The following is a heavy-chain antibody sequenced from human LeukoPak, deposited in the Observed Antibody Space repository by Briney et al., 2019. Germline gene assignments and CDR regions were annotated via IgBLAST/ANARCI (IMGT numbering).Heavy chain of an antibody. CDR3: ARVPDYGDYHRYFDY. V-gene: IGHV4-59*01. CDR1: GGSISSYY. CDR2: IYYSGGT. J-gene: IGHJ4*02. Sequence: PSETLSLTCTVSGGSISSYYWSWIRQPPGKGLEWIGYIYYSGGTNYNPSLKSRVTISVDTSKNQFSLKLSSVTAADTAVYYCARVPDYGDYHRYFDYWGQGTLVTVSS. D-gene: IGHD4-17*01.